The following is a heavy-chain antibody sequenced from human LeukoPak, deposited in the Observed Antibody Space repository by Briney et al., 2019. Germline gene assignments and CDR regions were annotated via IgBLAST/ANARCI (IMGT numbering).Heavy chain of an antibody. CDR2: IIPIFGTA. J-gene: IGHJ6*02. CDR3: ARAVGADTGGRDYYYYGMDV. CDR1: GGTFSSYA. D-gene: IGHD1-26*01. Sequence: GASVKVSCKASGGTFSSYAISWVRQAPGQGLEWMGGIIPIFGTANYAQKFQGRVTITADESTSTAYMVLSSLRSEDTAVYYCARAVGADTGGRDYYYYGMDVWGQGTTVTVSS. V-gene: IGHV1-69*13.